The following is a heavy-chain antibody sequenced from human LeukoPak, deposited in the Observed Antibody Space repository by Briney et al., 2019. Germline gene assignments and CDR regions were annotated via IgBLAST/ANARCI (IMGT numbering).Heavy chain of an antibody. D-gene: IGHD2-15*01. J-gene: IGHJ4*02. Sequence: GGSLRLSCAASGFTFSSYGMHWVRQAPGKGLELVAFIRNDGSNKYYADSVKGRFTISRDNSKNTLYLQMNSLKAEDTAVYYCAKDNCSGDSCYDWIGYWGEGTLVTVSS. CDR3: AKDNCSGDSCYDWIGY. V-gene: IGHV3-30*02. CDR2: IRNDGSNK. CDR1: GFTFSSYG.